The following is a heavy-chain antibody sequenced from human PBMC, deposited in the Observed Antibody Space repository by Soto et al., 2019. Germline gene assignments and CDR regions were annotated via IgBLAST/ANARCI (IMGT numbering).Heavy chain of an antibody. Sequence: ASVKVSCKASGNTFTSYDINWVRQATGHGLEWMGWINTNSGNIGYAQMFKGRVTMTRDTPIRTAYMEVSTLRSDDTAVYDCARGRASGSYYLLDYWGQGTLVTASS. CDR2: INTNSGNI. CDR3: ARGRASGSYYLLDY. D-gene: IGHD3-10*01. CDR1: GNTFTSYD. J-gene: IGHJ4*02. V-gene: IGHV1-8*01.